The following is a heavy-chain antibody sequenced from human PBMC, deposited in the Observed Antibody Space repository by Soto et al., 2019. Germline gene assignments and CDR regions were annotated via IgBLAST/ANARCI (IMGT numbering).Heavy chain of an antibody. V-gene: IGHV1-18*01. CDR2: ISAYNGNT. CDR1: GYTFTSYF. J-gene: IGHJ6*02. Sequence: QVPLVQSGAEVKKPGASVKVSCKASGYTFTSYFITWVRQAPGQGLEWMGWISAYNGNTNYAQMLQGRVTMTTDTSTATAYMELTSLRSDDTAVYYCASQNYYSCMDVWGQGTTVTVSS. CDR3: ASQNYYSCMDV.